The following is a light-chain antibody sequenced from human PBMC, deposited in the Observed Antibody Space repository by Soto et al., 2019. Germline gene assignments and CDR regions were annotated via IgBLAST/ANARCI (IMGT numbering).Light chain of an antibody. CDR3: QQYSNWPLT. J-gene: IGKJ4*01. V-gene: IGKV3-15*01. CDR1: QSVSSK. Sequence: EIVMTQSPATLSVSPGERATLSCRASQSVSSKLAWYQQKPGQAPRLLIYDESTRATGIPARFSGSGSGTEFTLTISSLQSEDFAVYFCQQYSNWPLTFGGGTKVEIK. CDR2: DES.